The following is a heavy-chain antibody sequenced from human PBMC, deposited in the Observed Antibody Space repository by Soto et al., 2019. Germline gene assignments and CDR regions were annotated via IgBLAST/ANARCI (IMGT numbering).Heavy chain of an antibody. Sequence: PSETLSLTCAVYGGSFSGYYWSWIRQPPGKGLEWIGYIYYSGSTNYNPSLKSRVSISVDTSKNQFSLKLSSVTAADTAVYYCARGDIVLVPAARGYYYYGMDVWGQGTTVTVS. J-gene: IGHJ6*02. D-gene: IGHD2-2*01. CDR3: ARGDIVLVPAARGYYYYGMDV. CDR2: IYYSGST. V-gene: IGHV4-59*01. CDR1: GGSFSGYY.